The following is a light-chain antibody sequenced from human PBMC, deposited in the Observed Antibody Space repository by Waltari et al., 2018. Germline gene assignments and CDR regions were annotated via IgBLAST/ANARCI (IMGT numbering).Light chain of an antibody. CDR3: LQYNSYPWT. Sequence: DIQVTQSPSTLSASVGDRVTITCRASQSIVVWLAWYQQKPGKAPRLLIYKASYLESRVPSRFSGSGSGTAFTLTISSLQADDFATYYCLQYNSYPWTFGQGTKVEIK. CDR1: QSIVVW. V-gene: IGKV1-5*03. CDR2: KAS. J-gene: IGKJ1*01.